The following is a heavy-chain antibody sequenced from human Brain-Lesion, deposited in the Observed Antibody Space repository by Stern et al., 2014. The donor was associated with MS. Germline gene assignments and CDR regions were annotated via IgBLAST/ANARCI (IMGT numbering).Heavy chain of an antibody. CDR1: GGSISSSTYY. V-gene: IGHV4-39*01. Sequence: QVQLVESGPGLVKPSETLSLTCTVSGGSISSSTYYWAWIRQPPGKGLEWIGNIYYSGFTYYHPSLKSRVTISVDMSKNQFSLKLSSVTAADTAIYYCARHDSVPRPSQLYSARDRGPGYFDYWGQVTLVTVSS. D-gene: IGHD1-26*01. CDR2: IYYSGFT. CDR3: ARHDSVPRPSQLYSARDRGPGYFDY. J-gene: IGHJ4*02.